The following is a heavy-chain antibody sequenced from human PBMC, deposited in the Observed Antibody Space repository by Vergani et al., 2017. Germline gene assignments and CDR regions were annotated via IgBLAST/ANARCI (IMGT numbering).Heavy chain of an antibody. CDR3: ANAQRRAMASYGMDV. J-gene: IGHJ6*02. CDR1: GFTFSSYA. V-gene: IGHV3-30*04. D-gene: IGHD5-18*01. Sequence: QVQLVESGGGVVQPGRSLRLSCAASGFTFSSYAMHWVRQAPGKGLEWVAVISYDGSNKYYADSVKGRFTISRDNSKNTLYLQMNSLRAEDTAVYYCANAQRRAMASYGMDVWGQGTTVTVSS. CDR2: ISYDGSNK.